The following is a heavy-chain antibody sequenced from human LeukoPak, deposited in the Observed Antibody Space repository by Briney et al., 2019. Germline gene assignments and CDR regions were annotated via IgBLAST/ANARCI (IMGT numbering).Heavy chain of an antibody. Sequence: ASVEVSCKASGYTFTGYYMHWVRQAPGQGLEWMGRINPNSGGTNYAQKFQGRVTMTRDTSISTAYMELSRLRSDDTAVYYCARDRAVADSYYYYYMDVWGKGTTVTVSS. J-gene: IGHJ6*03. CDR2: INPNSGGT. V-gene: IGHV1-2*06. D-gene: IGHD6-19*01. CDR3: ARDRAVADSYYYYYMDV. CDR1: GYTFTGYY.